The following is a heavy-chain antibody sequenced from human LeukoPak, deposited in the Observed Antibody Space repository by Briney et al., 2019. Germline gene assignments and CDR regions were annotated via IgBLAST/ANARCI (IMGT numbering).Heavy chain of an antibody. D-gene: IGHD3-22*01. CDR3: AQNYYDSSGYPWNGY. CDR1: AFTFSSYG. J-gene: IGHJ4*02. V-gene: IGHV3-30*02. CDR2: IRYDGSNK. Sequence: PGGSLRLSCAASAFTFSSYGMHWVRQAPGKGLEWVAFIRYDGSNKYYADSVKGRFTISRDNSEDTLYLQMNSLRAEDTAVYYCAQNYYDSSGYPWNGYWGQGTLVTVSS.